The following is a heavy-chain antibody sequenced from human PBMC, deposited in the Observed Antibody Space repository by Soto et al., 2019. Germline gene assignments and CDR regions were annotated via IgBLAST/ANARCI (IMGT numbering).Heavy chain of an antibody. D-gene: IGHD6-13*01. J-gene: IGHJ6*02. CDR1: GGSFSGYY. Sequence: PLAIRSLTCAVYGGSFSGYYWSWIRQPPGKGVEWIGEINHSGSTNYNPSLKSRVNISVDTSKNQFSLKLSSVTAADTAVYYCARGRGLGHSSSWLPTGVYYYYGMDGWGQGTPVT. CDR2: INHSGST. CDR3: ARGRGLGHSSSWLPTGVYYYYGMDG. V-gene: IGHV4-34*01.